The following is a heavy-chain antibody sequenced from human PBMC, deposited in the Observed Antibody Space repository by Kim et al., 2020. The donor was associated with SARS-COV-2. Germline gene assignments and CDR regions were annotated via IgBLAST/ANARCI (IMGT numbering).Heavy chain of an antibody. CDR1: GGSLTSGPYY. D-gene: IGHD2-21*02. CDR3: ARSRGVSHRGGYCDNW. J-gene: IGHJ5*01. CDR2: IYYTGGT. Sequence: SETLSLTCTVSGGSLTSGPYYWSWQRQHQGQDRVGFAYIYYTGGTNYYPSLKIRTVMSVATSHNHFSLTLRTVTAADTAVCYCARSRGVSHRGGYCDNW. V-gene: IGHV4-31*03.